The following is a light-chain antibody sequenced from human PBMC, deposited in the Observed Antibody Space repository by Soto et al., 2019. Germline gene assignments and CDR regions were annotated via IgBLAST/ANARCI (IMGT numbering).Light chain of an antibody. Sequence: QAVVTQPRSASASLGASVTLTCTLSSGYSNYKVDWSQQRPGKGPRFVMRVGTGGIVGSKGDGIPDRFSVLGSGLNRYLTIKNIQEEDESDYHCGADHGSGSNFVVFGGGTKLTV. V-gene: IGLV9-49*01. CDR2: VGTGGIVG. CDR3: GADHGSGSNFVV. CDR1: SGYSNYK. J-gene: IGLJ2*01.